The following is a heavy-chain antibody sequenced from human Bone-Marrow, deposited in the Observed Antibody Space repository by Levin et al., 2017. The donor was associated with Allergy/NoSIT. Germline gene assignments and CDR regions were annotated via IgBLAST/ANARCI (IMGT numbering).Heavy chain of an antibody. CDR1: GASIGSIDFY. Sequence: SETLSLTCSVSGASIGSIDFYWSWVRQRPGEGLEWLGYISYSGSTHYNPSLKSRLIISLVTSKNQLSLKQTSVNAADTAVYYCARGRAYDGVYGDFDYWGQGTLVIVSS. V-gene: IGHV4-31*03. CDR3: ARGRAYDGVYGDFDY. J-gene: IGHJ4*02. D-gene: IGHD2/OR15-2a*01. CDR2: ISYSGST.